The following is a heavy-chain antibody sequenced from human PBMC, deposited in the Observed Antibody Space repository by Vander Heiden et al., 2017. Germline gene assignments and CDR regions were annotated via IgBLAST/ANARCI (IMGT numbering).Heavy chain of an antibody. CDR2: IIPIFGTA. J-gene: IGHJ4*02. Sequence: QVQLVQSGAEVKKPGSSVKVSCKASGGTFSSYAIRWVRPAPGQGLEWMGGIIPIFGTANYAQKFQGRVTITADKSTSTAYMELSSRRSEDTAVYYCASSNVLRYFEGWGQGTLVTVSS. CDR3: ASSNVLRYFEG. CDR1: GGTFSSYA. V-gene: IGHV1-69*06. D-gene: IGHD3-9*01.